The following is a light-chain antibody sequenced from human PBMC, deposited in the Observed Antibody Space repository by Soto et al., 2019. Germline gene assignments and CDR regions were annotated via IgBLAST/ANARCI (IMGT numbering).Light chain of an antibody. CDR2: GTS. Sequence: ELVMTQSPATLSLSPGERATLSFVASQSFSSNVAWYQQKPGQAPRLLIYGTSTRVTGIPARFSGSGSGTDFTLTISKVEPEDFAVYYCQQYGTPRSVTFGQGTRLEI. V-gene: IGKV3-15*01. CDR3: QQYGTPRSVT. CDR1: QSFSSN. J-gene: IGKJ5*01.